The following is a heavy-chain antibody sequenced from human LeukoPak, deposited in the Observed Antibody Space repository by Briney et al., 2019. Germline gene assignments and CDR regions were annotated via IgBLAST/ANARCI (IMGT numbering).Heavy chain of an antibody. J-gene: IGHJ4*02. D-gene: IGHD3-3*01. CDR2: ISTHNGNT. V-gene: IGHV1-18*01. CDR3: ARMTVSGVATPYDY. CDR1: GYTFTHYG. Sequence: ASVQVSCKASGYTFTHYGVSWARQAPGQGLEWMGWISTHNGNTNYAQRFQGRVTMTTDTSTSTVYMEVRSLRYDDTAVYYCARMTVSGVATPYDYWGQGALVTVSS.